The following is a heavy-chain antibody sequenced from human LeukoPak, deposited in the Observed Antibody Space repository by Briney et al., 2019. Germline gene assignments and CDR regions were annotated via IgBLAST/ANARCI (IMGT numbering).Heavy chain of an antibody. Sequence: GGSLTLSCAASGFTFSSYWMSWVRQAPGKGLEWVANIKQDGSEKYYVDSVKSRFTISRDNAKNSLYLQMNSLRAEDTAVYYCAKDPLNWNYGDDAFDIWGQGTMVTVSS. D-gene: IGHD1-7*01. CDR3: AKDPLNWNYGDDAFDI. J-gene: IGHJ3*02. CDR2: IKQDGSEK. V-gene: IGHV3-7*03. CDR1: GFTFSSYW.